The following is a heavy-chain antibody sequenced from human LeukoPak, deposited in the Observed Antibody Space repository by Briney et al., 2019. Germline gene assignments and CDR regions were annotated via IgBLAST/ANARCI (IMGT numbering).Heavy chain of an antibody. Sequence: GGSLRLSCAASGFTFSSFEMNWVRQAPGKGLEWVSYISSSGNGIYYADSVKGRFTISRDNAKNSLNLQMNSLRAEDTAVYYCARDGGYGDYLDYWGQGTLVTVPS. D-gene: IGHD5-12*01. V-gene: IGHV3-48*03. CDR2: ISSSGNGI. J-gene: IGHJ4*02. CDR1: GFTFSSFE. CDR3: ARDGGYGDYLDY.